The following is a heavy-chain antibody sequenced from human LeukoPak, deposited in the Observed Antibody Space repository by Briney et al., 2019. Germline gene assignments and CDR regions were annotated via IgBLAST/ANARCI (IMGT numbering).Heavy chain of an antibody. CDR2: INPKSGDT. CDR3: AREWDYYAF. V-gene: IGHV1-2*02. J-gene: IGHJ4*02. CDR1: GYTFTDYY. Sequence: GASVKVSCKASGYTFTDYYMHWVRQAPGQGPEWMGWINPKSGDTRYAQKFQGRVTMTRDSSITTTYMDLSSLRSDDTAVYYCAREWDYYAFWGQGTLVTVSS.